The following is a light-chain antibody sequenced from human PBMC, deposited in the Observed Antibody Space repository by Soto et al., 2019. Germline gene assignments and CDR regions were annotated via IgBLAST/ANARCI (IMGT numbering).Light chain of an antibody. Sequence: DIQMTQSPSTLSASVGDRIIITCRASQSINTWLAWYQQKPGEAPKLLIYDGSTLARGVPSRFSGSGSETEFTITISRLQPDDFATFYCQQYQTYSRTFGQGTKVEV. V-gene: IGKV1-5*03. J-gene: IGKJ1*01. CDR2: DGS. CDR3: QQYQTYSRT. CDR1: QSINTW.